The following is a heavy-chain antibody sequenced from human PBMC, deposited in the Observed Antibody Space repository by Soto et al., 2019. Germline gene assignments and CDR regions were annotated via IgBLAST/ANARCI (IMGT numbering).Heavy chain of an antibody. V-gene: IGHV1-69*12. CDR2: IIPIFGTA. CDR3: ARDGVCGGRYACDY. J-gene: IGHJ4*02. CDR1: GGTFSSYA. D-gene: IGHD6-19*01. Sequence: QVQLVQSGAEVKKPGSSVKVSCKASGGTFSSYAISWVRQAPGQGLEWMGGIIPIFGTANYARKFQGRVTITADESTRTACMELSSLRSEDTAVYYCARDGVCGGRYACDYWGKGTLVAVSS.